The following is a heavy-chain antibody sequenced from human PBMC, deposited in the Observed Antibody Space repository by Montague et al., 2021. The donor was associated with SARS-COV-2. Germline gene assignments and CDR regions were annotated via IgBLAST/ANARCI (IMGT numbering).Heavy chain of an antibody. CDR3: ARGHLSVSMIVVVFTSASYYFDY. J-gene: IGHJ4*02. Sequence: SETLSLTCGVYGGSFGDDHWSWIRQPPGKGLEWMGDIKQSGSTNYNPSLKSRVTISVDTSKNQFSLKLTSVTAADTAVYFCARGHLSVSMIVVVFTSASYYFDYWGQGAQVTVSS. V-gene: IGHV4-34*01. CDR2: IKQSGST. D-gene: IGHD3-22*01. CDR1: GGSFGDDH.